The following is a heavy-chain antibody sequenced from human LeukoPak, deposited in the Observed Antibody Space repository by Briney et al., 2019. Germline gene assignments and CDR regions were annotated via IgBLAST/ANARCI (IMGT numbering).Heavy chain of an antibody. CDR1: GGSISSGGYY. CDR2: IYYSGST. Sequence: SETLSLTCTVSGGSISSGGYYWSWIRQHPGKGLEWIGYIYYSGSTYYNPSLKSRVTISVDTSKNQFSLKLSSVTAADTAVHYCARALSGPEPGDIWGQGTMVTVSS. D-gene: IGHD3-10*01. V-gene: IGHV4-31*03. J-gene: IGHJ3*02. CDR3: ARALSGPEPGDI.